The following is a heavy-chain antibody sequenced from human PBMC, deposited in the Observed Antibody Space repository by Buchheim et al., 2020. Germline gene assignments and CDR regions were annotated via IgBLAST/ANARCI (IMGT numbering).Heavy chain of an antibody. D-gene: IGHD3-9*01. J-gene: IGHJ4*01. CDR1: GFTFSTSW. V-gene: IGHV3-74*01. Sequence: EVQLVESGGVLVQTGGSLRLSCAASGFTFSTSWMHWVRQAPGKGLVWVSRMNGDGSTIDYADSVRGRFTVSRDNAEKTMFLQMNSLRAEDTAVYYCARAAYYRFDYWGHGTL. CDR2: MNGDGSTI. CDR3: ARAAYYRFDY.